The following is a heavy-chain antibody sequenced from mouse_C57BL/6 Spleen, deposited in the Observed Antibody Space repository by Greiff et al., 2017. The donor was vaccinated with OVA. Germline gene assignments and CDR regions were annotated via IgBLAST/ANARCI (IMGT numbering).Heavy chain of an antibody. D-gene: IGHD4-1*01. CDR3: AREEWDGYFDV. CDR1: GHTFTSYW. CDR2: IYPSDSET. Sequence: QVQLQQPGAELVRPGSSVKLSCKASGHTFTSYWMDWVKQRPGQGLEWIGNIYPSDSETHYNQKFKDKATLTVDKSSSTAYMQLSSLTSEDSAVYYCAREEWDGYFDVWGTGTTVTVSS. V-gene: IGHV1-61*01. J-gene: IGHJ1*03.